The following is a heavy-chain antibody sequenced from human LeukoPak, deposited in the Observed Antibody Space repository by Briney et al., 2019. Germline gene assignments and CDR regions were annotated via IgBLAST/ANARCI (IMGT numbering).Heavy chain of an antibody. CDR3: ARDLLVGATSAFDI. J-gene: IGHJ3*02. CDR2: ISAYNGNT. D-gene: IGHD1-26*01. V-gene: IGHV1-18*01. Sequence: ASVKVSCKASGYTFTSCGISWVRQAPGQGLEWMGWISAYNGNTNYAQKLQGRVTMTTDTSTSTAYMELRSLRSDDTAVYYCARDLLVGATSAFDIWGQGTMVTVSS. CDR1: GYTFTSCG.